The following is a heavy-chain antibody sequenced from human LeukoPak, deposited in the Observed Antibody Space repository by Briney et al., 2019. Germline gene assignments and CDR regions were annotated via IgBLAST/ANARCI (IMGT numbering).Heavy chain of an antibody. CDR1: GFTFSSYG. Sequence: GGSLRLSCAASGFTFSSYGMHWVRQAPGKGLEWVAFIRYEGSNKYYADSVKGRFTISRDNSKNTLYLQMNSLRAEDTAVYYCAKDANYYDSSGYYYPGYWGQGTLVTVSS. D-gene: IGHD3-22*01. CDR3: AKDANYYDSSGYYYPGY. V-gene: IGHV3-30*02. J-gene: IGHJ4*02. CDR2: IRYEGSNK.